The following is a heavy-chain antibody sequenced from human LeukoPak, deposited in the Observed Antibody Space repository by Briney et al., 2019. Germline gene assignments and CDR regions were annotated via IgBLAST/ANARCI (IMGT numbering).Heavy chain of an antibody. D-gene: IGHD3-22*01. CDR2: IYSGGST. Sequence: GGSLRLSCAASGFTVSSNYMSWVRQAPGKGLEWVSVIYSGGSTYYADSVKGRFTISRDTSKNTLYLQMNSLRAEDTAVYYCAKEKSYYYDSSGYFFDYWGQGTLVTVSS. V-gene: IGHV3-66*01. J-gene: IGHJ4*02. CDR1: GFTVSSNY. CDR3: AKEKSYYYDSSGYFFDY.